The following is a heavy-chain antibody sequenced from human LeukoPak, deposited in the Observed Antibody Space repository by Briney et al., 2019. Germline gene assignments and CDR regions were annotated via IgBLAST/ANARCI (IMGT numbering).Heavy chain of an antibody. J-gene: IGHJ4*02. CDR3: ARGAAMAYFTFDY. CDR2: INPSGGST. Sequence: ASVKVSCKASGYTFTSYYMHWVRQAPGQGLEWMGIINPSGGSTSYAQKFQGRVTMTRDTSISTAYMELSRLRSDDTAVYYCARGAAMAYFTFDYWGQGTLVTVSS. V-gene: IGHV1-46*01. D-gene: IGHD5-18*01. CDR1: GYTFTSYY.